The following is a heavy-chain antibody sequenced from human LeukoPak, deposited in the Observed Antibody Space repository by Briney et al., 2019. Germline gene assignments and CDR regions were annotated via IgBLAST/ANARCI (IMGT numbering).Heavy chain of an antibody. V-gene: IGHV3-23*01. Sequence: PGLSLRLSCAASGFTFSNHAMSWVRQAPGKGLQWVSAIRGGGVAIYYADSVKGRFTISRDNSKNTLYLQMNSLRAEDTAVYYCAKDGFDYYDSSGYYYFNYWGQGTLVTVSS. J-gene: IGHJ4*02. CDR2: IRGGGVAI. CDR3: AKDGFDYYDSSGYYYFNY. CDR1: GFTFSNHA. D-gene: IGHD3-22*01.